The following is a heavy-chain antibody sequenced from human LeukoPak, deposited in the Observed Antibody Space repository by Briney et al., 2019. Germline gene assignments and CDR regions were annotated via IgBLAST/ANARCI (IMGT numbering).Heavy chain of an antibody. CDR2: INPSGGST. Sequence: ASVKVSCKASGYTFTSYYMHWVRQAPGQGLEWMGIINPSGGSTSYAQKFQGRVTMTTDTSTSTAYMELRSLRSDDTAVYYCARGYRRGPFDYWGQGTLVTVSS. CDR3: ARGYRRGPFDY. D-gene: IGHD5-18*01. J-gene: IGHJ4*02. CDR1: GYTFTSYY. V-gene: IGHV1-46*01.